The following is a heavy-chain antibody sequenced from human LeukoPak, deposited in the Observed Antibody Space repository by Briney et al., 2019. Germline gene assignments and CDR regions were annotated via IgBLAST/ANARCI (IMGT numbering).Heavy chain of an antibody. CDR1: GGSISSGGYY. V-gene: IGHV4-31*03. CDR3: ARVPPTIVAVPAAMPGWFDP. J-gene: IGHJ5*02. CDR2: IYYSGCT. D-gene: IGHD2-2*01. Sequence: SETLSLTCTVSGGSISSGGYYWSWIRQHPGKGLEWIGYIYYSGCTYYNPSLKSRVTISVDTSKNQFSLKLSSVTAADTAVYYCARVPPTIVAVPAAMPGWFDPWGQGTLVTVSS.